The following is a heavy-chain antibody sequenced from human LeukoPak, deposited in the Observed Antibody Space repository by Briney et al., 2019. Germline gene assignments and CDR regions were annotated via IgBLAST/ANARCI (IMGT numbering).Heavy chain of an antibody. V-gene: IGHV3-74*01. CDR1: GFTFSSFW. J-gene: IGHJ3*02. Sequence: PGGSLRLSCAASGFTFSSFWMHWVRQAPGKGLVWVSRINSDGSSTNYADSVKGRFTISRDNSKNTLYLQMNSLRAEDTAVYYCAKLVGGYYGSGSAFDIWGQGTMVTVSS. CDR3: AKLVGGYYGSGSAFDI. D-gene: IGHD3-10*01. CDR2: INSDGSST.